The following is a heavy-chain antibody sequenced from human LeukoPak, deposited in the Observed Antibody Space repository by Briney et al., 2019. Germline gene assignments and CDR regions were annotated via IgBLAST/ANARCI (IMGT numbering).Heavy chain of an antibody. J-gene: IGHJ4*02. CDR2: IYYSGST. CDR3: ARTYYYDSSGQGSYFDY. Sequence: PSETLSLTCTVSGGSISSGGYYWTWIRQHPGKGLEWIGYIYYSGSTYYNPSLKSRVTISVDTSKNQFSLKLSSVTAADTAVYYCARTYYYDSSGQGSYFDYWGQGTLVTVSS. D-gene: IGHD3-22*01. CDR1: GGSISSGGYY. V-gene: IGHV4-31*03.